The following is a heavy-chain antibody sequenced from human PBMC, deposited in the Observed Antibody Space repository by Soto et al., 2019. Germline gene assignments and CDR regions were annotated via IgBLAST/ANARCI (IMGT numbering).Heavy chain of an antibody. CDR3: ARDIVATITFWFDP. Sequence: ASVKPSCKASGYRFTSYGISWVRQAPGQGLEWMGWISAYNGNTNYAQKLQGRVTMTTDTSTSTAYMELRSLRSDDTAVYYCARDIVATITFWFDPWGQGTLVTVSS. CDR1: GYRFTSYG. J-gene: IGHJ5*02. CDR2: ISAYNGNT. V-gene: IGHV1-18*01. D-gene: IGHD5-12*01.